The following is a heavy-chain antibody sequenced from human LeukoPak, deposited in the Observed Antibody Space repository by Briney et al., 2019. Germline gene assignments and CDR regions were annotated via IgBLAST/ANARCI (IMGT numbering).Heavy chain of an antibody. V-gene: IGHV1-2*02. CDR2: INPNSGGT. D-gene: IGHD3-16*01. Sequence: ASVNVSCKASGYTFTGYYMHWVRQAPGQGLEWMGWINPNSGGTNYAQKFQGRVTMTRDTSISTAYMELSRLRSDDTAVYYCARVRYRLAETYIDYWGQGTLVTVSS. CDR1: GYTFTGYY. J-gene: IGHJ4*02. CDR3: ARVRYRLAETYIDY.